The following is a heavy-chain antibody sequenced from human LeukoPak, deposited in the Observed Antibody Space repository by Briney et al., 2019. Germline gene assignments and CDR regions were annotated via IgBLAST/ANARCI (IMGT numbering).Heavy chain of an antibody. CDR3: AREGPGQWLEPFDY. J-gene: IGHJ4*02. V-gene: IGHV3-7*01. Sequence: GGSLRLSCAASGFTFSSYCMTWVRQAPGKGLEWVANIKQDGSEKYYVDSVRGRVTISRDNAQNSLYLQMNSLRVEDTAVYYCAREGPGQWLEPFDYWGQGTLVTVSS. D-gene: IGHD6-19*01. CDR2: IKQDGSEK. CDR1: GFTFSSYC.